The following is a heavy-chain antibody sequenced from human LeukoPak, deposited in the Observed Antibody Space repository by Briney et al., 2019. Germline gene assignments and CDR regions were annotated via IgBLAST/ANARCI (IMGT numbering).Heavy chain of an antibody. D-gene: IGHD1-26*01. J-gene: IGHJ6*04. CDR3: AKRGGGSYPDV. V-gene: IGHV3-30*04. CDR2: ISYDGSNK. CDR1: GFTFSSYA. Sequence: PGGSLRLSCAASGFTFSSYAMHWVRQAPGKGLEWVAVISYDGSNKYYADSVKGRFTISRDNSKNTLYLQMNSLRAEDTAVYYCAKRGGGSYPDVWGKGTTVTISS.